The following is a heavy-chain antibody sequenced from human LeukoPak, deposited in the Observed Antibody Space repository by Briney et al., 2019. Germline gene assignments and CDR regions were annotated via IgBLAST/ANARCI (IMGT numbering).Heavy chain of an antibody. D-gene: IGHD2-15*01. CDR1: VDSVSSNSAA. Sequence: SQTLSLTCAISVDSVSSNSAAWNWIRQSPSRGLEWLVKTYYRSKWYNDYAVSVKSRITINPDTSKNQFSLQLNSVTPEDTAVYYCARSSAVVVAASYDTYNWFDPWGQGTLVTVSS. J-gene: IGHJ5*02. CDR2: TYYRSKWYN. CDR3: ARSSAVVVAASYDTYNWFDP. V-gene: IGHV6-1*01.